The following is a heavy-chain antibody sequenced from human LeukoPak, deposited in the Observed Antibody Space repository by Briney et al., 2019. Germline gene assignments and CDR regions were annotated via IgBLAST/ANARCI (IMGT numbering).Heavy chain of an antibody. J-gene: IGHJ4*02. D-gene: IGHD3-3*01. CDR3: ASNPTIFGVVIPRGY. CDR1: GFTFSSYS. Sequence: GGSLRLSCAASGFTFSSYSMNWVRQAPRKGLEWVSYISSSSSTIYYADSVKGRFTISRDNAKNSLYLQMNSLRAEDTAVYYCASNPTIFGVVIPRGYWGQGTLVTVSS. V-gene: IGHV3-48*01. CDR2: ISSSSSTI.